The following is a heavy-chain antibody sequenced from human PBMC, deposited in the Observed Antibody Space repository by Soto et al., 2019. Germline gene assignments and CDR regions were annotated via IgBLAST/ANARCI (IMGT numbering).Heavy chain of an antibody. V-gene: IGHV3-33*01. J-gene: IGHJ4*02. CDR3: ATQGLTTYYFGY. CDR2: IWYDGSNK. CDR1: GFTFSSYG. Sequence: PGGSLRLSCAASGFTFSSYGMHWVRQAPGKGLEWVAVIWYDGSNKYYADSVKGRFTISRDKSITTAYLQWRSLEASDTAIYYCATQGLTTYYFGYWGQGTLVTVSS.